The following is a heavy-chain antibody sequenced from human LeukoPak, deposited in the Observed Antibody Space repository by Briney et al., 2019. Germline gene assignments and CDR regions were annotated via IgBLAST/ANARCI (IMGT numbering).Heavy chain of an antibody. J-gene: IGHJ4*02. CDR3: ARSYYYDSSGSYFDY. CDR2: IYYSGST. V-gene: IGHV4-59*01. D-gene: IGHD3-22*01. Sequence: PSETLSLTCTVSGGSISSYYWSWIRQPPGKGLEYIGYIYYSGSTNYNPSLKSRVTISVDTSKNQLSLKLSSVTAADTAVYYCARSYYYDSSGSYFDYWGQGTLVTVSS. CDR1: GGSISSYY.